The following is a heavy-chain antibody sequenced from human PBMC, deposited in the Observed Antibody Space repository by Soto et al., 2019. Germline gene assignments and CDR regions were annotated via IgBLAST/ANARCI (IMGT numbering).Heavy chain of an antibody. CDR2: SPYNGST. V-gene: IGHV4-39*01. CDR3: ARHRIEVVWRGFDF. J-gene: IGHJ4*02. D-gene: IGHD3-10*01. CDR1: TDSSSFTNSY. Sequence: QLQLQESGPGLVKPSETLSLTCTVSTDSSSFTNSYWSWLRQPPGTGLEWIGSSPYNGSTFYNPSLKGRVVISFDTSRKQPSLQATSVTAADTAVYFCARHRIEVVWRGFDFWGQGSPVTVSS.